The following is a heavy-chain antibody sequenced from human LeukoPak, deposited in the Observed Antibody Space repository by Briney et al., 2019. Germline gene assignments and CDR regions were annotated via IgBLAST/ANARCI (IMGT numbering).Heavy chain of an antibody. V-gene: IGHV1-69*05. D-gene: IGHD3-10*01. CDR3: ARATYNDSKNRPRRLAFDL. CDR1: GGTLDNFA. Sequence: ASVKVSCKTSGGTLDNFAISWVRQAPGHGLEWVGGIIPLFGTPDYPQKFQARVIVTTDESTGTAYMEMSSLRADDTALYYCARATYNDSKNRPRRLAFDLWGQGTLVTVSS. CDR2: IIPLFGTP. J-gene: IGHJ5*02.